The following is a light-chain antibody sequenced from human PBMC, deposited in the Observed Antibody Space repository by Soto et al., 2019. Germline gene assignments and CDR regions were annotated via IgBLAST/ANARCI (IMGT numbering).Light chain of an antibody. Sequence: SVLTQPASVSGSPGQSITISCTGTTSDVGSYNLVSWYQQHPGKAPKLMIYEGSKRPSGVSNRFSGSKSGNTASLTISGLQAEDEADYYCCSYAGSHVVFGGGTKLTVL. CDR1: TSDVGSYNL. CDR2: EGS. V-gene: IGLV2-23*01. CDR3: CSYAGSHVV. J-gene: IGLJ2*01.